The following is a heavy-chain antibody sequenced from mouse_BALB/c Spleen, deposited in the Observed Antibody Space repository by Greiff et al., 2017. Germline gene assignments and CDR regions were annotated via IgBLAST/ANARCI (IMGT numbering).Heavy chain of an antibody. Sequence: DVMLVESGGGLVKPGGSLKLSCAASGFTFSSYTMSWVRQTPEKRLEWVATISSGGGNTYYPDSVKGRFTISRDNAKNNLYLQMSSLRSEDTALYYCARGGSHFDYWGQGTTLTVSS. CDR3: ARGGSHFDY. CDR1: GFTFSSYT. CDR2: ISSGGGNT. J-gene: IGHJ2*01. V-gene: IGHV5-9*03.